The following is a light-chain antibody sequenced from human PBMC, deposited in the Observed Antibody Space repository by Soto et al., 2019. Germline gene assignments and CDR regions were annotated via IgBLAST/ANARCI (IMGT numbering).Light chain of an antibody. V-gene: IGKV4-1*01. CDR1: RSVLYSSNTKNY. Sequence: DIVMTQSPDSLAVSLGERATIKCKSSRSVLYSSNTKNYLAWYQHKPGQPPKLLFYWASTRESGVPDRFSGGGSGTDFTLTINSLQPEDVAVYYCQQYYSTTYTFRQGTKLEIK. CDR3: QQYYSTTYT. CDR2: WAS. J-gene: IGKJ2*01.